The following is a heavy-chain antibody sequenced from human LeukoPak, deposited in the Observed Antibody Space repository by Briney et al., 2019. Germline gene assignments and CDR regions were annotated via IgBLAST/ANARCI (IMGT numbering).Heavy chain of an antibody. CDR3: ARDDYRGVTNFDP. J-gene: IGHJ5*02. Sequence: SETLSLTCTVSGGSISPYFWSWMRQTPGKGLEWIGYISYTGSTNYNPALKSRVTISVDTSKSQFSLQLTSVTAADTAVYYCARDDYRGVTNFDPWGQGTLVTVSS. V-gene: IGHV4-59*01. CDR1: GGSISPYF. D-gene: IGHD3-10*01. CDR2: ISYTGST.